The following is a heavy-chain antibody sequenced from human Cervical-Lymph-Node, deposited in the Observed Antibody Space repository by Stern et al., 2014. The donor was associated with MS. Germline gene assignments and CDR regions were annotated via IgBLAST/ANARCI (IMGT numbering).Heavy chain of an antibody. Sequence: QLQLQESGPGLVKPSETLSLTCTVSGGSISSYYWSWIRQPPGKGLEWIGYIYYTGSTNYNPSLKSRVTISVDTSQNQISLKLNSVTAADTAMYYCARDPYSSGWWFFDYWGQGALVTVSS. CDR2: IYYTGST. D-gene: IGHD6-19*01. CDR3: ARDPYSSGWWFFDY. J-gene: IGHJ4*02. CDR1: GGSISSYY. V-gene: IGHV4-59*01.